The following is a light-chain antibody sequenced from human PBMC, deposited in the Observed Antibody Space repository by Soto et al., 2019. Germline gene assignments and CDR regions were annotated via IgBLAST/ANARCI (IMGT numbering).Light chain of an antibody. CDR1: QSARSY. V-gene: IGKV1-39*01. J-gene: IGKJ1*01. CDR3: QQSFSSPWT. Sequence: DIQMTQSPSSLSASVGDRVTITCRASQSARSYLNWYQQKPGKAPKLLIYGVSNLQSGVPSRFSGSGSGTDFTLTISSLRPEDFATYYCQQSFSSPWTFGQGTKVDIK. CDR2: GVS.